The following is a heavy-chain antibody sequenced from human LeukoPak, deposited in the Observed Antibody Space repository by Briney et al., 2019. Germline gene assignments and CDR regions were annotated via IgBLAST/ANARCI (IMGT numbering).Heavy chain of an antibody. J-gene: IGHJ4*02. D-gene: IGHD2-15*01. CDR2: INTYNDNT. V-gene: IGHV1-18*01. CDR1: GYTFTSYG. Sequence: GASVKVSCNTSGYTFTSYGISWVRQAPGQGLEWMGWINTYNDNTKYAQKFQDRITVTADTSTSTVYMDLSSLRSDDTAVYYCAREYCLGGKCWDPDYWGQGTLVTVSS. CDR3: AREYCLGGKCWDPDY.